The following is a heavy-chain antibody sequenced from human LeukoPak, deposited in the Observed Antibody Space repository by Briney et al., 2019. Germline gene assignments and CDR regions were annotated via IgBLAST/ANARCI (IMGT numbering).Heavy chain of an antibody. D-gene: IGHD3-3*01. J-gene: IGHJ4*02. CDR1: GYTFTSYD. CDR3: ARWRVLRFLEWSKMYYFDY. CDR2: MNPNSGNT. Sequence: ASVKVSCKASGYTFTSYDINWVRQATGQGLEWMGRMNPNSGNTGYAQKFQGRVTMTRNTSISTAYMELSSLRSEDTAVYYCARWRVLRFLEWSKMYYFDYWGQGTLVTVSS. V-gene: IGHV1-8*01.